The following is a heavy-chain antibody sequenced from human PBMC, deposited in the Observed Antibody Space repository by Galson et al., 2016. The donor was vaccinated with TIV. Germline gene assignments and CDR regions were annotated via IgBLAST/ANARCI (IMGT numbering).Heavy chain of an antibody. Sequence: SVKVSCKVSGNSLDELVIHWVRQAPGQGLEWMGGYDPEVFKTVYAPRFQGRVTMNADTDRETAYMEMGSLRIYDTAVYYCATVAWFPGLSLDNWGQGTLVSVSS. V-gene: IGHV1-24*01. CDR2: YDPEVFKT. CDR1: GNSLDELV. D-gene: IGHD2/OR15-2a*01. J-gene: IGHJ4*02. CDR3: ATVAWFPGLSLDN.